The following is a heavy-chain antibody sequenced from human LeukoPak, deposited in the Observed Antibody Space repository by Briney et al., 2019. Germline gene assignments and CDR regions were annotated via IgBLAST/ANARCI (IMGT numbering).Heavy chain of an antibody. Sequence: SETLSLTCTASGGSISSHYWSWIRQPPGKGLEWIGYIYYSGSTNYNPSLKSRVTISVDTSKNQFSLKLSSVTAADTAVYYCARLLLTNWFDPWGQGTLVTVSS. J-gene: IGHJ5*02. CDR3: ARLLLTNWFDP. CDR1: GGSISSHY. D-gene: IGHD2-15*01. CDR2: IYYSGST. V-gene: IGHV4-59*11.